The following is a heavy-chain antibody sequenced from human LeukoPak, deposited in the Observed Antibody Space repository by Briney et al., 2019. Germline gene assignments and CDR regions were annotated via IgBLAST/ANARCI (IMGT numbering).Heavy chain of an antibody. Sequence: GGSLRLSCAGSGFTFSSYEMTWVRQAPGKGLEWVSAISGSGDSTYYADSVKGRFTISRDNSKNTLHLQMNSMRAEGTAVYYCARSFWNDLEYYYNGLDVWGQGTTVTVSS. CDR2: ISGSGDST. D-gene: IGHD1-1*01. J-gene: IGHJ6*02. CDR1: GFTFSSYE. CDR3: ARSFWNDLEYYYNGLDV. V-gene: IGHV3-23*01.